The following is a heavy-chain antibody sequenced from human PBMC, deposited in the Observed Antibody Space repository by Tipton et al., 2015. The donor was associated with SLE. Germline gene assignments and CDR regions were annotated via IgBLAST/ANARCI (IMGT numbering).Heavy chain of an antibody. Sequence: SLRLSCAASGFTFSSYGMHWVRQAPGKGLEWVAVISYDGSNKYYADSVKGRFTISRDNSKNTLYLQMNSLKTEDTAVYYCVRPPQSDAFDIWGQGTMVTVSS. CDR2: ISYDGSNK. V-gene: IGHV3-33*05. J-gene: IGHJ3*02. D-gene: IGHD4-11*01. CDR3: VRPPQSDAFDI. CDR1: GFTFSSYG.